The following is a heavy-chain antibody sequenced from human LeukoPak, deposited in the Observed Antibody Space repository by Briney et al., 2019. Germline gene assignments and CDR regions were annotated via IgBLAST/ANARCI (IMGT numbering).Heavy chain of an antibody. CDR2: IYTGGSP. D-gene: IGHD5-12*01. Sequence: PGGSLRLSCAASGFSVSNNYMCWVRQAPGKGLEWVSIIYTGGSPYYADSVKGRFTISRDNSKNTLSLQMNSLRADDTAVYYCARFYVATIGDSFDMWGQGTKVTVSS. CDR3: ARFYVATIGDSFDM. J-gene: IGHJ3*02. V-gene: IGHV3-53*01. CDR1: GFSVSNNY.